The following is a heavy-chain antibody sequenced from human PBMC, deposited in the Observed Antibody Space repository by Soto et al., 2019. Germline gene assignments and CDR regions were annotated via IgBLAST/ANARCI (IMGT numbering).Heavy chain of an antibody. Sequence: ASVKVSCKASGYTFTSYGISWVRQAPGQGLEWMGWISAYNGNTNYAQKLQGRVTMTTDTSTSTAYMELRSLRSDDTAVYYCARDNTYYYDSSGYIRYYFDYWGQGTLVTVSS. V-gene: IGHV1-18*01. J-gene: IGHJ4*02. CDR2: ISAYNGNT. CDR1: GYTFTSYG. CDR3: ARDNTYYYDSSGYIRYYFDY. D-gene: IGHD3-22*01.